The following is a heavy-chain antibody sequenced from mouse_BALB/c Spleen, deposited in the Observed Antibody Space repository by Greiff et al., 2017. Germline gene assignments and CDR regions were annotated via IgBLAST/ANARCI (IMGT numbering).Heavy chain of an antibody. J-gene: IGHJ4*01. Sequence: EVKLQESGPGLVKPSQSLSLTCTVTGYSITSDYAWNWIRQFPGNKLEWMGYISYSGSTSYNPSLKSRISITRDTSKNQFFLQLNSVTTEDTATYYCARRSYGHAMDYWGQGTSVTVSS. D-gene: IGHD3-3*01. V-gene: IGHV3-2*02. CDR2: ISYSGST. CDR1: GYSITSDYA. CDR3: ARRSYGHAMDY.